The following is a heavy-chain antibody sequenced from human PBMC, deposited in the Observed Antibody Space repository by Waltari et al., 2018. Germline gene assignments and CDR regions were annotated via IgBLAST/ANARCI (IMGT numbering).Heavy chain of an antibody. CDR2: KSDDGRNK. Sequence: QVQLVESGGGVVQPGRSLRLSCAASGFTFSSYGMHWVRQAPGKGLEWVAVKSDDGRNKYYADSVKGRFTISRDNSKNTLYLQMNSLRAEDTAVYYCAKDRYDFWSGSPSGFDYWGQGTLVTVSS. V-gene: IGHV3-30*18. CDR1: GFTFSSYG. CDR3: AKDRYDFWSGSPSGFDY. D-gene: IGHD3-3*01. J-gene: IGHJ4*02.